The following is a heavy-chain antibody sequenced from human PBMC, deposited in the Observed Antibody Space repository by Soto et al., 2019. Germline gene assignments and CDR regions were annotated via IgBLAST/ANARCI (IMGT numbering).Heavy chain of an antibody. D-gene: IGHD5-12*01. J-gene: IGHJ5*02. CDR1: GGPLREYY. CDR2: INHSGST. Sequence: SETLSLTCAVYGGPLREYYWSWIRQPPGKGLEWIGEINHSGSTNYNPSLKSRVTISVDTSKNQFSLKLSSVTAADTAVYYCAREVPPLRGYSGYTGKNWFDPWGQGTLVTVSS. CDR3: AREVPPLRGYSGYTGKNWFDP. V-gene: IGHV4-34*01.